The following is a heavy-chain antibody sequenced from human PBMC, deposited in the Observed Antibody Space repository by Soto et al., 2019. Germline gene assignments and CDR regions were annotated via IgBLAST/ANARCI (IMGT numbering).Heavy chain of an antibody. Sequence: VQLVESGGGLVQPGGSLRLSCTASGFAFSSYWMNWVRRAPGKGLEWVASIEEDGNERYYVDSVKGRFTISRDNAMNSGYLQMNSLRAEDTAIYYCARAPQVTTFHYGMDVSDQGTTVTVSS. CDR1: GFAFSSYW. CDR2: IEEDGNER. J-gene: IGHJ6*02. D-gene: IGHD2-21*02. V-gene: IGHV3-7*05. CDR3: ARAPQVTTFHYGMDV.